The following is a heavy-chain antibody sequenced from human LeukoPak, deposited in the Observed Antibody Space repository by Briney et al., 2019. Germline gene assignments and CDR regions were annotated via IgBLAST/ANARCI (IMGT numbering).Heavy chain of an antibody. CDR1: GYSFTTFH. J-gene: IGHJ3*02. CDR2: VNPDTGNT. D-gene: IGHD3/OR15-3a*01. Sequence: ASVMVSCKAAGYSFTTFHINWVRQAPGQGPEWMGWVNPDTGNTGFAQRFQGRVTITQNNSVTTVYMELSSLTSEDTAVYYCARRGLVAGIYDLVYGFDIWGQGTMVTVSS. CDR3: ARRGLVAGIYDLVYGFDI. V-gene: IGHV1-8*03.